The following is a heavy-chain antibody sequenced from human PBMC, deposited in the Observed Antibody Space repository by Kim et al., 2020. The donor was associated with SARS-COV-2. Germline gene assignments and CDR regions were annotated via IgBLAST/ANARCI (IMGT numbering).Heavy chain of an antibody. D-gene: IGHD3-9*01. V-gene: IGHV4-39*01. Sequence: SRVTISVDTSKNQFSLKLSSVTAADTAVYYCARRRKSGDILTGYSQIFDYWGQGTLVTVSS. CDR3: ARRRKSGDILTGYSQIFDY. J-gene: IGHJ4*02.